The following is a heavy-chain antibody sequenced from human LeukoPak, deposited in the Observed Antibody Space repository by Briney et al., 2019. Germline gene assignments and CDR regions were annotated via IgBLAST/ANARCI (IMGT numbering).Heavy chain of an antibody. Sequence: SETLSLTCAVYGGSFSGYYWSWIRQPPGKGLEWIGYIYYSGSTNYNPSLKSRVTISVDTSKNQFSLKLSSVTAADTAVYYCARGYTAMSYYYYYGMDVWGQGTTVTVSS. CDR3: ARGYTAMSYYYYYGMDV. D-gene: IGHD5-18*01. V-gene: IGHV4-59*01. J-gene: IGHJ6*02. CDR2: IYYSGST. CDR1: GGSFSGYY.